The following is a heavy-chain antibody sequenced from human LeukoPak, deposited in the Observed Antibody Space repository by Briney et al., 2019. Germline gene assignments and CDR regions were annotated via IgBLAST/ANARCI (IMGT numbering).Heavy chain of an antibody. CDR3: ARERAAVAVAGTDP. CDR1: GFTFSSYG. V-gene: IGHV3-30*02. D-gene: IGHD6-19*01. CDR2: IRYDGSNK. Sequence: GGSLRLSCAASGFTFSSYGMHWVRQAPGKGLEWVAFIRYDGSNKYYADSVKGRFTISRDNSKNTLYLQMNSLRAEDTAVYYCARERAAVAVAGTDPWGQGTLVTVSS. J-gene: IGHJ5*02.